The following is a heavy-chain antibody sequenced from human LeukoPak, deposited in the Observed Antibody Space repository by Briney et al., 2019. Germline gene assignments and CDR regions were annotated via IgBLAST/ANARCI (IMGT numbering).Heavy chain of an antibody. D-gene: IGHD1-26*01. Sequence: LPGGSLRLSCAASGFTFSSYAMPCVRQAPGKGLEWVAVISYDGSNKYYADSVKGRFTITRDNSKNTLYLQMNSLRAEDTAAYYSAREPYSGSYFPPYYFDYWGQGTLVTVSS. CDR3: AREPYSGSYFPPYYFDY. J-gene: IGHJ4*02. CDR2: ISYDGSNK. V-gene: IGHV3-30-3*01. CDR1: GFTFSSYA.